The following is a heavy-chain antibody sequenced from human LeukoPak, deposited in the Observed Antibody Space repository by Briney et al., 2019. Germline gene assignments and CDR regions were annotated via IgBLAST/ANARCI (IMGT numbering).Heavy chain of an antibody. J-gene: IGHJ3*02. V-gene: IGHV1-69*13. CDR2: IIPIFGTA. Sequence: SVKVSCKASGGTFSSYAISWVRRAPGQGLEWMGGIIPIFGTANYAQKFQGRVTITADESTSTAYMELSSLRSEDTAVYYCASDPYSSSWYLGDDAFDIWGQGTMVTVSS. CDR3: ASDPYSSSWYLGDDAFDI. CDR1: GGTFSSYA. D-gene: IGHD6-13*01.